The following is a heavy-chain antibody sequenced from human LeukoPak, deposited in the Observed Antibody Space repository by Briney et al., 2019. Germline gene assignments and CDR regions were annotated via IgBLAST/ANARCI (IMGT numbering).Heavy chain of an antibody. Sequence: GGSLRLSCAASGFTFTNACMNWVRQAPGKGLEWVGHIKSKTDGGTTTYAAPVKGRFTISRDDSKDTLYLQMNNLKTEDTAAYYCTTAYYYGSGSPDHWGQGTLVTVSS. V-gene: IGHV3-15*01. J-gene: IGHJ4*02. CDR2: IKSKTDGGTT. CDR1: GFTFTNAC. CDR3: TTAYYYGSGSPDH. D-gene: IGHD3-10*01.